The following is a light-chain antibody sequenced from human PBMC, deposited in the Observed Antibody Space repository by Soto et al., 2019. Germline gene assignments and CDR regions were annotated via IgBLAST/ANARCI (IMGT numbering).Light chain of an antibody. J-gene: IGLJ2*01. CDR2: DVT. Sequence: ALTQPRSVSGSPGQSVTISCTGTSSDVGGYDYVSWYQHHPGKAPKVMIYDVTYRPSGVPDRFSGSKSGNTASLTISGLQADDEADYFCCSYAGSYTVLFGGGTKLTVL. CDR1: SSDVGGYDY. V-gene: IGLV2-11*01. CDR3: CSYAGSYTVL.